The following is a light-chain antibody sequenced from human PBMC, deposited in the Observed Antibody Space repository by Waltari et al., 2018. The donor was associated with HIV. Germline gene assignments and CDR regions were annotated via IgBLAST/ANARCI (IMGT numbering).Light chain of an antibody. CDR3: QQYGTSPYT. Sequence: DNVLTQSPGTLSLSPGDRATLSCRASRSVSSNYLTWYQQRPGQAPRILSYAAATRATAIPDRFSGSGSGTDFTLTISRLEPEDFAVYYCQQYGTSPYTFGQGTKVEI. V-gene: IGKV3-20*01. CDR2: AAA. J-gene: IGKJ2*01. CDR1: RSVSSNY.